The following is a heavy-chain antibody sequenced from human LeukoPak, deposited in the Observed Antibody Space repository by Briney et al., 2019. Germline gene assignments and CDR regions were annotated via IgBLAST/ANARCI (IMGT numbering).Heavy chain of an antibody. Sequence: GGSLRLSCAASGFTFSSYSMNWVRQAPGKGLEWVSSISSSSSYIYYADSVKGRFTISRDNAKNSLYLQMNSLRAEDTAVYYCARDLGYYGTSGLDYWGQGTLVTVSS. CDR1: GFTFSSYS. CDR2: ISSSSSYI. J-gene: IGHJ4*02. D-gene: IGHD3-22*01. CDR3: ARDLGYYGTSGLDY. V-gene: IGHV3-21*01.